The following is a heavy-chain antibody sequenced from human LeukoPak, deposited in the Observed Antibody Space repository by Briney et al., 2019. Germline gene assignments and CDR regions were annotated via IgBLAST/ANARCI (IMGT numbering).Heavy chain of an antibody. J-gene: IGHJ2*01. CDR2: INPNSGGT. CDR3: ARGYSSGWYSVWYFDL. V-gene: IGHV1-2*02. CDR1: GYTFTGYY. Sequence: ASVKVSCKASGYTFTGYYMHWVRQAPGQGLEWMGWINPNSGGTNYAQKFQGRVTMTRDTSISTAYMELSRLRSDDTAVYYCARGYSSGWYSVWYFDLWGRGTLVTVSS. D-gene: IGHD6-19*01.